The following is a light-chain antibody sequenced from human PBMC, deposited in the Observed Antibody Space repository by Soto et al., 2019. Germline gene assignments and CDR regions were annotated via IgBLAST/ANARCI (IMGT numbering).Light chain of an antibody. CDR2: GAS. Sequence: EIVLTHSPGTPSLSPLEIVTVSSRAIQSVSISYLSWYQQKPGQAPRLLFYGASSRATGIPDRFSGSGSGTDFILTISRLEPDDFAVYYCQQYGSSHTFGQGTRLEIK. V-gene: IGKV3-20*01. J-gene: IGKJ5*01. CDR3: QQYGSSHT. CDR1: QSVSISY.